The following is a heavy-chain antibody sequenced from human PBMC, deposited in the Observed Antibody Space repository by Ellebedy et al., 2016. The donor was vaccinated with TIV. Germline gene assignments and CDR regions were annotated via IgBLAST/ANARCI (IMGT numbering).Heavy chain of an antibody. J-gene: IGHJ4*02. D-gene: IGHD2-15*01. V-gene: IGHV3-74*01. CDR3: ARRAAGGGYLDF. CDR1: GFTFSDYW. Sequence: PGGSLRLSYAASGFTFSDYWMHWVRQDSGKGLLWVSRISGDGSTTLYADSVKGRFTISRDNAKNTVYLQINSLRVEDTAVYHCARRAAGGGYLDFWGQGTLATVSS. CDR2: ISGDGSTT.